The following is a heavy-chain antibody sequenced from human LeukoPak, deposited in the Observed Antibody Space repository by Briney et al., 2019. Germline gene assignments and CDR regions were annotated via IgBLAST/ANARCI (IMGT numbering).Heavy chain of an antibody. CDR2: IYTSGST. CDR3: ARGTFYSSSTSCYRVIYYYYGMDV. J-gene: IGHJ6*02. Sequence: SQTLSLTCTVSRGSISSGSFYWRWIRQPAGKGLEWIGRIYTSGSTNYNPSLKSRVTISVDPSKNQISLKLSTVTAADTRVYYCARGTFYSSSTSCYRVIYYYYGMDVWGQGTTVTVSS. V-gene: IGHV4-61*02. CDR1: RGSISSGSFY. D-gene: IGHD2-2*01.